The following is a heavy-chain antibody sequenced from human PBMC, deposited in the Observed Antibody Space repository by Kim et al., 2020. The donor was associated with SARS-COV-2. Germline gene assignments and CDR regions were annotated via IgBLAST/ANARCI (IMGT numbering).Heavy chain of an antibody. J-gene: IGHJ5*01. CDR2: GYNNGST. V-gene: IGHV4-59*01. CDR1: GGSISSYY. CDR3: SRGSSPPNIGVVGWFDS. Sequence: SETLSLTCTVSGGSISSYYWSWIRHRPRKGMEWEGIGYNNGSTNTNSYLKSRGPITIDMSTNQISLKLSSVTVAATAAADCSRGSSPPNIGVVGWFDS. D-gene: IGHD3-3*01.